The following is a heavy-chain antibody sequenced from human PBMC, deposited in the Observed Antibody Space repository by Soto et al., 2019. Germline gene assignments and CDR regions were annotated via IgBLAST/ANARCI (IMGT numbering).Heavy chain of an antibody. D-gene: IGHD3-10*01. J-gene: IGHJ4*02. Sequence: EVQLLESGGDLVQPGGSLRLSCAASGFTFSTYAMSWVRQAPGKGLEWVSGISGSGDNTYYADSVKGRFTISRDNSKSKLYLQMNSLRAEDTAVYHCAVRRIGSYFDSWGQGTLVTVAS. CDR3: AVRRIGSYFDS. CDR2: ISGSGDNT. V-gene: IGHV3-23*01. CDR1: GFTFSTYA.